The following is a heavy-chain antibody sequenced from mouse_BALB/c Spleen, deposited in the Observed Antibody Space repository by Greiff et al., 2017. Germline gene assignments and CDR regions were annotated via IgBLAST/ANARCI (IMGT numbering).Heavy chain of an antibody. D-gene: IGHD2-10*02. CDR2: ISSGGSYT. Sequence: EVQRVESGGDLVKPGGSLKLSCAASGFTFSSYGMSWVRQTPDKRLEWVATISSGGSYTYYPDSVKGRFTISRDNAKNTQYLQMSSLKSEDTAMYYCARPPPSMVTTYYFDYWGQGTTLTVSS. V-gene: IGHV5-6*01. CDR1: GFTFSSYG. CDR3: ARPPPSMVTTYYFDY. J-gene: IGHJ2*01.